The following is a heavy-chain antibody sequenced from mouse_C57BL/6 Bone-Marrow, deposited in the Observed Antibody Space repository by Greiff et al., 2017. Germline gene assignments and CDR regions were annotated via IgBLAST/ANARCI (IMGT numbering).Heavy chain of an antibody. CDR2: ISSGGSYP. D-gene: IGHD2-3*01. CDR3: ARDGHWYFDV. Sequence: EVQLVESGGDLVKPGGSLKLSCAASGFTFSSYGMSWVRQTPDKRLEWVATISSGGSYPYYPASVKGRFPISRDNAKNTLYLQMSSLKSEDTAMYYCARDGHWYFDVWGTGTTVTVSS. J-gene: IGHJ1*03. V-gene: IGHV5-6*01. CDR1: GFTFSSYG.